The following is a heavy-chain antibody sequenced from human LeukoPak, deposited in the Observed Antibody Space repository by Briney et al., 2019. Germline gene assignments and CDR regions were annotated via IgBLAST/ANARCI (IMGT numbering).Heavy chain of an antibody. Sequence: GASVKVSCKASGYTFTSYGISWVRQAPGQGLGWMGWISAYNGSTNYAQKLQGRVTMTTDTSTSTAYMELRSLRSDDTAVHYCARCIAVAVPDYWGQGTLVTVSS. CDR1: GYTFTSYG. D-gene: IGHD6-19*01. J-gene: IGHJ4*02. CDR2: ISAYNGST. V-gene: IGHV1-18*04. CDR3: ARCIAVAVPDY.